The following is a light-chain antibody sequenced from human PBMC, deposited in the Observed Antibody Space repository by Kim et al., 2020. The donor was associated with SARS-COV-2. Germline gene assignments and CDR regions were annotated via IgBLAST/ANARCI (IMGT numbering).Light chain of an antibody. CDR3: MIYYGGAYV. Sequence: PGGTVTLTCASSAGAVTSDYYPNCFQQKPGQAPRALIYGTRNRHSWTPARFSGSLRGGKAALTLSGVQAEDEADYYCMIYYGGAYVFGSGTRFTVL. CDR2: GTR. V-gene: IGLV7-43*01. CDR1: AGAVTSDYY. J-gene: IGLJ1*01.